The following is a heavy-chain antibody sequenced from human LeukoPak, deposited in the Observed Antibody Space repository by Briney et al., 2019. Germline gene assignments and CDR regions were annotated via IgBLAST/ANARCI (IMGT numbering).Heavy chain of an antibody. CDR1: GGSFSGYY. CDR2: INHSGST. V-gene: IGHV4-34*01. J-gene: IGHJ4*02. CDR3: ARDRLRWPLDY. Sequence: SETLSLTCAVYGGSFSGYYWSWIRQPPGKGLEWIGEINHSGSTNYNPSLKSRVTISVDMSKNQFSLKLSSVTAADTAVYYCARDRLRWPLDYWGQGTLVTVSS. D-gene: IGHD4-23*01.